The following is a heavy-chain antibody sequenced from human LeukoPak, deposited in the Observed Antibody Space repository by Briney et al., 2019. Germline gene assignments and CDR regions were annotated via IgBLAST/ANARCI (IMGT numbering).Heavy chain of an antibody. CDR2: INTSGST. V-gene: IGHV4-61*02. Sequence: PSQTLSLTFTVSGGSISSGSCYWSWIRQPAGKGLEWIGRINTSGSTNYNPSLKSRVTISGDKFKNKFSLKLSSVTAADTAVYYCASIQSYYFGLDVWGQGTTVTVSS. CDR3: ASIQSYYFGLDV. J-gene: IGHJ6*02. CDR1: GGSISSGSCY.